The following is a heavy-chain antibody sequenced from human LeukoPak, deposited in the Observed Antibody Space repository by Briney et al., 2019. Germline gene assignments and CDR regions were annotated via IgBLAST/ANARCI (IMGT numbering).Heavy chain of an antibody. CDR2: IYYSGST. J-gene: IGHJ4*02. CDR1: GCSISSYY. V-gene: IGHV4-59*01. Sequence: PSETLSLTCTVSGCSISSYYWSWIRQPPGKGLEWIGYIYYSGSTNYNPSLKSRVTISVDTSKNQFSPKLSSVTAADTAVYYCAGSSWSSFDYWGQGTLVTVSS. D-gene: IGHD6-13*01. CDR3: AGSSWSSFDY.